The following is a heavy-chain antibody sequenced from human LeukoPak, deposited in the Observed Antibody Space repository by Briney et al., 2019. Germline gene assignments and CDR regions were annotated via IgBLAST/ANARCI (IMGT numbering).Heavy chain of an antibody. J-gene: IGHJ4*02. Sequence: ASVKVFCKASGYTFTSYGISWVRQAPGQGVEWMGWISAYNGNTNYAQKLQGRVTMTTDTSTSTAYMELRSLRSDDTAVYYCAREELYSSGWYAEYYFDYWGQGTLVTVSS. CDR2: ISAYNGNT. V-gene: IGHV1-18*01. CDR1: GYTFTSYG. D-gene: IGHD6-19*01. CDR3: AREELYSSGWYAEYYFDY.